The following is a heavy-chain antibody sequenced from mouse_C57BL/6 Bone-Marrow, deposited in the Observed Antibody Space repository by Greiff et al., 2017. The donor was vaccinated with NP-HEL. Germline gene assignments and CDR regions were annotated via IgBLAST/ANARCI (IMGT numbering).Heavy chain of an antibody. D-gene: IGHD2-4*01. CDR2: INSDGGST. V-gene: IGHV5-2*03. Sequence: EVKVEESGGGLVQPGESLKLSCESNEYEFPSHDMSWVRKTPEKRLELVAAINSDGGSTYYPDTMERRFIISRDNTKKTLYLQMSSLRSEDTALYYCARHDYDYDFAMDYWGQGTSVTVSS. J-gene: IGHJ4*01. CDR3: ARHDYDYDFAMDY. CDR1: EYEFPSHD.